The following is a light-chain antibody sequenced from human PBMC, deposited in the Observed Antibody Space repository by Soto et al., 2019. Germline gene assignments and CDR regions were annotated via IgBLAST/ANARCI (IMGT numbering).Light chain of an antibody. V-gene: IGKV1-17*01. CDR1: QGIRND. J-gene: IGKJ1*01. CDR2: DAS. Sequence: DIQMTHSPSSLSASVGDRVTITCRASQGIRNDLVWYQQKPGKAPKRLIYDASSLQSGVPSRFIGSGSGTEFTLTISSLQPEDFATYFCLQHNTYIGTWTFGQGTKVDIK. CDR3: LQHNTYIGTWT.